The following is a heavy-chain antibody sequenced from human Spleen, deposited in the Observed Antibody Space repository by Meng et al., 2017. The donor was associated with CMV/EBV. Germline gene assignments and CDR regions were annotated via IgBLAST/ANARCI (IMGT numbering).Heavy chain of an antibody. J-gene: IGHJ5*02. CDR2: INPSGGST. CDR1: GNTFTSYY. Sequence: GRRVRPGGEWKRPGASVKVSCKASGNTFTSYYMHWVRQAPGQGLEWMGKINPSGGSTSYAQKSQGRVTMTRDTSTSTVYMELSRLRSDDTAVYYCARGGEGVVPWGQGTLVTVSS. CDR3: ARGGEGVVP. V-gene: IGHV1-46*01. D-gene: IGHD3-16*01.